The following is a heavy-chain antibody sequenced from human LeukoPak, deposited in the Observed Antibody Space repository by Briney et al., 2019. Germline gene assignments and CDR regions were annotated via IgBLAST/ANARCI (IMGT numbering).Heavy chain of an antibody. CDR2: ISGSGGST. CDR3: AKRPRGNYLDPFDY. J-gene: IGHJ4*02. D-gene: IGHD3-10*01. Sequence: TGGSLRLSCAASGFTFSTYWMGWVRQAPGKGLEWVSGISGSGGSTYYADSVKGRFTISRDNSKNRLYLQMNSLRAEDTAAYYCAKRPRGNYLDPFDYWGQGTLVTVSS. CDR1: GFTFSTYW. V-gene: IGHV3-23*01.